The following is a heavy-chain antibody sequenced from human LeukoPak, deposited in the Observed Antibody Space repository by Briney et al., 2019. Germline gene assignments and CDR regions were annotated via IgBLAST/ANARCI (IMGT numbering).Heavy chain of an antibody. CDR2: INHSGST. CDR1: GGSFSGYY. Sequence: SETLSLTCAVYGGSFSGYYWSWIRQPPGKGLEWIGEINHSGSTNYNPSLKSRVTISVDTSKNLFSLKLSSVTAADTAVYYCARGGYGSGRRWFDPWGQGTLVTVSS. D-gene: IGHD3-10*01. J-gene: IGHJ5*02. CDR3: ARGGYGSGRRWFDP. V-gene: IGHV4-34*01.